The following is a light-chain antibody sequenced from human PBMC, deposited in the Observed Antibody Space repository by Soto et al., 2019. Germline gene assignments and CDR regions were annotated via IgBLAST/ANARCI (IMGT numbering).Light chain of an antibody. V-gene: IGKV3-11*01. J-gene: IGKJ4*01. CDR1: QSVSSS. CDR2: DAS. CDR3: QQRSNWPRT. Sequence: EIVLTQSPAILSLSPGERATLSCRASQSVSSSLAWYQQKPGQAPRLLIYDASNRATGIPARFSGSGSGTDFTLTISSLEPEDFAVYYCQQRSNWPRTFGGGTKVEIK.